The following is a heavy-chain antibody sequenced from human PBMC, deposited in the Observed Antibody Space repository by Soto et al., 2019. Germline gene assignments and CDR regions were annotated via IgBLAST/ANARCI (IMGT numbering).Heavy chain of an antibody. D-gene: IGHD2-15*01. V-gene: IGHV3-74*01. CDR2: INSDGSST. J-gene: IGHJ4*02. CDR1: GFTFSSYW. CDR3: ARGHCSGGSCYLYYFDY. Sequence: GGSLRLSCAASGFTFSSYWMHWVRQAPGKGLVWVSRINSDGSSTSYADSVKGRFTISRDNAKNTLYLQMNSLRAEDTAVYYCARGHCSGGSCYLYYFDYWGQGTLVTVSS.